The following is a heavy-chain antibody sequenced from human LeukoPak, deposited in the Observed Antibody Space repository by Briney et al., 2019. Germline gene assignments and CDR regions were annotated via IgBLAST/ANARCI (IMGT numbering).Heavy chain of an antibody. J-gene: IGHJ3*02. CDR2: IYPGDSDT. CDR3: ARRPYDSSGYYRDDAFDI. Sequence: GESLKISCKGSGYSFTSYWIGWVRQMPGKGLEWMGIIYPGDSDTRYSPSFQGQVTISADKSISTAYLRWGSLKASDTAMYYCARRPYDSSGYYRDDAFDIWGQGTMVTVSS. V-gene: IGHV5-51*01. D-gene: IGHD3-22*01. CDR1: GYSFTSYW.